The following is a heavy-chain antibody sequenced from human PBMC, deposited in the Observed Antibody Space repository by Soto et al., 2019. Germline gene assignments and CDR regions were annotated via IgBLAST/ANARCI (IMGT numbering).Heavy chain of an antibody. D-gene: IGHD3-16*02. V-gene: IGHV3-11*01. CDR2: ISSSGSVI. Sequence: QVQLVESGGGLVKPGGSLRLSCAASGFSFSDYYMSWIRQAPGKGLEWVSYISSSGSVIYTADSVKGRFTLSRDNAKHSLYLQMNNLRAEDTAVYYCAVTDLIAPSRPYYFDYWGQGTLVSVSS. CDR1: GFSFSDYY. CDR3: AVTDLIAPSRPYYFDY. J-gene: IGHJ4*02.